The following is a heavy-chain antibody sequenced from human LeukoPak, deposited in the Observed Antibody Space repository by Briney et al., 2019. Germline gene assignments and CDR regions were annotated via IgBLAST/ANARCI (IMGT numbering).Heavy chain of an antibody. CDR2: IYNRGST. V-gene: IGHV4-30-4*01. CDR1: GGSISSGDYY. CDR3: ARTLSASPPGRY. Sequence: SETLSLTCTVSGGSISSGDYYWSWIRQPPGKGLEWIGYIYNRGSTNYNPSLKSRVTISVDTSKNQFSLKLSSVTAADTAVYYCARTLSASPPGRYWGQGTLVTVSS. J-gene: IGHJ4*02.